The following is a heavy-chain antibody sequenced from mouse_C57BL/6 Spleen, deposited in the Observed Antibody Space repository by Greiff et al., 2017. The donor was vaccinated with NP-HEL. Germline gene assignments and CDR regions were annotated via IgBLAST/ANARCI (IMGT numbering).Heavy chain of an antibody. Sequence: EVQLQQSGAELVRPGASVKLSCTASGFNIKDYYMHWVKQRPEQGLEWIGRIDPEDGDTEYAPKFQGKATMTADTSSNTAYLQLSSLTSEDTAVYYCASYYGSGDCYDAMDYWGQGTSVTVSS. V-gene: IGHV14-1*01. CDR3: ASYYGSGDCYDAMDY. D-gene: IGHD1-1*01. CDR2: IDPEDGDT. CDR1: GFNIKDYY. J-gene: IGHJ4*01.